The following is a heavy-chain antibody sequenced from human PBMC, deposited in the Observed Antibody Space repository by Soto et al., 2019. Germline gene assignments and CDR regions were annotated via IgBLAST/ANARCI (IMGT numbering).Heavy chain of an antibody. Sequence: PSETLSLTCTVSVGSISSYYWSWIRQPAGKGLEWIGRIYTSGSTNYNPSLKSRVTMSVDTSKNQFSLKLSSVTAADTAVYYCARNSWLPRDYYYGMDVRAQGTAVTVS. D-gene: IGHD6-19*01. J-gene: IGHJ6*02. CDR3: ARNSWLPRDYYYGMDV. CDR1: VGSISSYY. CDR2: IYTSGST. V-gene: IGHV4-4*07.